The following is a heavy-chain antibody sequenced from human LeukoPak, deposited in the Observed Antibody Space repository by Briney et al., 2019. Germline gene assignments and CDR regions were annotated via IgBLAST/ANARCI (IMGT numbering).Heavy chain of an antibody. J-gene: IGHJ4*02. V-gene: IGHV4-34*08. Sequence: GSLRLSCAASGFTLSSYAMIWIRQPPGKGLEWIGEINHSGSTNYNPSLKSRVTISVDESKNHFSLKLTSVTAADTAVYYCARNGDLCIDFWGQGTLVTVSS. CDR3: ARNGDLCIDF. CDR1: GFTLSSYA. CDR2: INHSGST. D-gene: IGHD4-17*01.